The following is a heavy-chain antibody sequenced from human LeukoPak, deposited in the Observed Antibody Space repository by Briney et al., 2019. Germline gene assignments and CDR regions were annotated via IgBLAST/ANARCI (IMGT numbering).Heavy chain of an antibody. CDR2: MNPNSGNT. V-gene: IGHV1-8*01. CDR1: GYTFTSYD. CDR3: ARVPRHTAMVFIDY. J-gene: IGHJ4*02. D-gene: IGHD5-18*01. Sequence: ASVKVSCKASGYTFTSYDINWVRQATGQGLEWMGWMNPNSGNTGYAQKFQGRVTMTRNTSISTAYMELSSLRSEDTAVYYCARVPRHTAMVFIDYWGQGTLVTVSS.